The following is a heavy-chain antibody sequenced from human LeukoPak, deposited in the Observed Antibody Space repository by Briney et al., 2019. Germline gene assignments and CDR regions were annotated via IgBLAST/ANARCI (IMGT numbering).Heavy chain of an antibody. J-gene: IGHJ6*02. Sequence: GGSLRLSCAASGFTFSDYYMSWIRQTPGKGLEWVSYISSSASTIFYADSVKGRFTISRDNAKNSLYLQMNSLRAEDTAVYYCARDRVGYYYYGMDVWGQGTTVTVSS. CDR3: ARDRVGYYYYGMDV. V-gene: IGHV3-11*01. D-gene: IGHD1-26*01. CDR2: ISSSASTI. CDR1: GFTFSDYY.